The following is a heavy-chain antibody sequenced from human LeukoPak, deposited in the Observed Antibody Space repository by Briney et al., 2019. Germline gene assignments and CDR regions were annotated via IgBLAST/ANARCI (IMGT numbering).Heavy chain of an antibody. CDR2: IFYTGST. J-gene: IGHJ3*02. CDR1: GGSISSYY. Sequence: PSETLSLTCTVSGGSISSYYWSWIRQPPGKGLEWIGYIFYTGSTNYNPSLKSRVTISVLTSKNRFSLKLSSVTAADTAVYYWATLTGGDDAFDIWGQGTMVTVSS. V-gene: IGHV4-59*01. D-gene: IGHD4-23*01. CDR3: ATLTGGDDAFDI.